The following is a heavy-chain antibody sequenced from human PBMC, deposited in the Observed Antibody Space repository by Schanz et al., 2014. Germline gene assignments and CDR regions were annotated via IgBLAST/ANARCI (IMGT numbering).Heavy chain of an antibody. J-gene: IGHJ5*02. D-gene: IGHD1-26*01. Sequence: VQLVESGGCLVQPGGSLRLSCAASGFTLSTNVVHWVRQAPGKGLVWVAFIWSDGSRTYHAESVKGRFTISRDNSRNTLYLQMDSLRDEDTALYYCAKVVASGPTTGPFDPWGQGTLVTVSS. V-gene: IGHV3-30*02. CDR3: AKVVASGPTTGPFDP. CDR2: IWSDGSRT. CDR1: GFTLSTNV.